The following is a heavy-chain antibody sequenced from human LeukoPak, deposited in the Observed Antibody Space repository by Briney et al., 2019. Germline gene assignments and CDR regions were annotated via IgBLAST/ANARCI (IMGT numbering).Heavy chain of an antibody. D-gene: IGHD3-3*01. CDR1: GFTFSSYA. Sequence: ARSLRLSCAASGFTFSSYAMHWVRQAPGKRLQWVAVISYDGSNKYYADSVKGRFTISRDNSKNTLYLQMNSLRAEDTAVYYCASGYDFWSGYYTHSDYYGMDVWGQGTTVTVSS. V-gene: IGHV3-30-3*01. J-gene: IGHJ6*02. CDR3: ASGYDFWSGYYTHSDYYGMDV. CDR2: ISYDGSNK.